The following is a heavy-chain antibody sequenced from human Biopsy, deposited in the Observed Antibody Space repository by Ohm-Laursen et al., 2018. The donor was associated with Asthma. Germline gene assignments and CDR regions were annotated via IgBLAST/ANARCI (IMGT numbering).Heavy chain of an antibody. CDR2: ISYDGSSI. J-gene: IGHJ4*02. V-gene: IGHV3-30-3*01. CDR1: RFTYE. CDR3: AREGVAGTHIED. Sequence: SLRLSCAASRFTYEMHWVRQAPGKGLEGAAVISYDGSSIYYADSVKDRFTISRDNSKNTLSLQMNSLTAEDTAVYYCAREGVAGTHIEDWGQGTLVTVSS. D-gene: IGHD2-15*01.